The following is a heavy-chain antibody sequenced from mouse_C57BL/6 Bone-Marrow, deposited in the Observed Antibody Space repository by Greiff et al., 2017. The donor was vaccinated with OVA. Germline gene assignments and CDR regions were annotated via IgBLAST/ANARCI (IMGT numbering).Heavy chain of an antibody. CDR3: ARSWDSSGYALTY. J-gene: IGHJ2*01. CDR2: INPSTGGT. D-gene: IGHD3-2*02. V-gene: IGHV1-42*01. Sequence: VQLQQSGPELVKPGASVKISCKASGYSFTGYYMNWVKQSPEKSLEWIGEINPSTGGTTYNQKFKAKATLTVDKSSSTAYMQLKSLTSEDSAVYYCARSWDSSGYALTYWGQGTTLTVSS. CDR1: GYSFTGYY.